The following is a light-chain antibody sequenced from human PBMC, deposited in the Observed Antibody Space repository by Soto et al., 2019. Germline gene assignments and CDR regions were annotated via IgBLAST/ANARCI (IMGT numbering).Light chain of an antibody. CDR3: APWDRRLSAVV. J-gene: IGLJ2*01. CDR1: SSNIGNNY. V-gene: IGLV1-51*02. CDR2: EDN. Sequence: QSVLTQPPSVSAAPGQKVTISCSGSSSNIGNNYVSWYQQPPGTAPNLLIYEDNRRRSGIPDRFSGSKSGTSATLGITGLQTGDEADYYGAPWDRRLSAVVLGGGTKVTVL.